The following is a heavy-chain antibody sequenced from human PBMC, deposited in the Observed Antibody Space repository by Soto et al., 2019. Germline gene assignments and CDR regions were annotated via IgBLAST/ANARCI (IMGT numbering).Heavy chain of an antibody. CDR3: SAMNRSGYPFDF. CDR2: ISDDGSDK. J-gene: IGHJ4*02. D-gene: IGHD3-22*01. Sequence: QVQLVESGGGVVQPGKSLRLSCAASGLTFSTYTLHWVRQAPGKGLEWVALISDDGSDKFYADSVKGRFIISRDNSKSALYLQMNSLRTEDTAVYYCSAMNRSGYPFDFWGQGTLVTVSP. V-gene: IGHV3-30*14. CDR1: GLTFSTYT.